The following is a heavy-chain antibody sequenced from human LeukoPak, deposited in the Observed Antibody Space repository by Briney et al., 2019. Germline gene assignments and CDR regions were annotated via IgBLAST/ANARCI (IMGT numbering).Heavy chain of an antibody. CDR3: ARTHIAARGPYYFDY. D-gene: IGHD6-6*01. J-gene: IGHJ4*02. Sequence: PSGTLSLTCAVSGGSISSSNWWSWVRQPPGKGLEWIGEIYHSGSTNYNPSLKSRVTISVDKSKNQFSLKLSSVTAADTAVYYCARTHIAARGPYYFDYWGQGTLVTVSS. CDR2: IYHSGST. CDR1: GGSISSSNW. V-gene: IGHV4-4*02.